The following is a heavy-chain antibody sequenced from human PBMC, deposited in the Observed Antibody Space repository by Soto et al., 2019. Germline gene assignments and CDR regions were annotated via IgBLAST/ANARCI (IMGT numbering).Heavy chain of an antibody. V-gene: IGHV3-23*01. D-gene: IGHD2-15*01. CDR2: LSGSGGVT. CDR3: AKEYCSGGNCYLFFDY. Sequence: GGSLRLSCAASGFTFSNYAMSWVRQAPGKGLEWVSTLSGSGGVTYDADSVKGRFTISRDNSKNTLYLRMNGLRAEDTAIYYCAKEYCSGGNCYLFFDYWGQGTLVTVSS. CDR1: GFTFSNYA. J-gene: IGHJ4*02.